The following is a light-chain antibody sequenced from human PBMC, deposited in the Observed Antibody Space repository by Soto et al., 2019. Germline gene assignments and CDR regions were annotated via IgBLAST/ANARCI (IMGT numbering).Light chain of an antibody. CDR2: GAS. V-gene: IGKV3-20*01. CDR1: QSVSGSY. CDR3: HQYDSSPRT. Sequence: EIVLTQSPGILSLSPGEGATLSCRASQSVSGSYLAWYQQKPGQAPRLLIYGASSRATGIPDRFSGSGSGAGFTLTISRLEPEDFAVYYCHQYDSSPRTFGQGTKVEI. J-gene: IGKJ1*01.